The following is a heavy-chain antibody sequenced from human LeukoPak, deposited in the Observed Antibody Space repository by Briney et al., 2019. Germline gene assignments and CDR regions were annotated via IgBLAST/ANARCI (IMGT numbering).Heavy chain of an antibody. J-gene: IGHJ4*02. D-gene: IGHD6-19*01. V-gene: IGHV4-39*01. CDR1: GGSISSSNNC. CDR3: VRHEQWLIRDF. Sequence: PSETLSLTCTVSGGSISSSNNCWGWIRQPPGKGLEWIGSFYYSEYTHYNPSLKSRATISVDTSKNQFSLRLSSVTAADTAVYYCVRHEQWLIRDFWGQGTLVTVSS. CDR2: FYYSEYT.